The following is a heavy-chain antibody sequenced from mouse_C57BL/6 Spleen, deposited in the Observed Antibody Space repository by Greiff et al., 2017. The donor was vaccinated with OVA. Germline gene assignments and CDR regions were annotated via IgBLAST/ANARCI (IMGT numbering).Heavy chain of an antibody. Sequence: VQLQQPGAELVKPGASVKLSCKASGYTFTSYWMHWVKQRPGQGLEWIGMIHPNSGSTNYNEKFKSKATLTVDKSSSTAYMQLSSLTSEDSAVYYCARGMITTGGYFDVWGTGTTVTVSS. CDR1: GYTFTSYW. CDR2: IHPNSGST. CDR3: ARGMITTGGYFDV. V-gene: IGHV1-64*01. D-gene: IGHD2-4*01. J-gene: IGHJ1*03.